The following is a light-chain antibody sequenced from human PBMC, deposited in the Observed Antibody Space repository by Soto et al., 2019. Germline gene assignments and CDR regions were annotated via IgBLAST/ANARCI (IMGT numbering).Light chain of an antibody. CDR1: QSVSSSY. Sequence: ENVLTQSPGTLSLSTGERATLSCRASQSVSSSYLAWYQQKPGQAPRLLIYGASSRATGIPDRFSGSGSGTDFTLTISRLEPGDFAVYYCQQYGSSRTFGQGTKVDIK. CDR3: QQYGSSRT. CDR2: GAS. V-gene: IGKV3-20*01. J-gene: IGKJ1*01.